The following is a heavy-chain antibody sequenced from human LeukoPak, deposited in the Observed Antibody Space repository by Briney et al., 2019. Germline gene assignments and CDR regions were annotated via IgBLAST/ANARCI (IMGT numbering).Heavy chain of an antibody. CDR3: ARGGWYEFDY. D-gene: IGHD6-19*01. CDR1: GGSISSSSYY. Sequence: PSETLSLTCTVSGGSISSSSYYWGWIRQPPGKGLEWIGSTYYSGSTYYNPSLKSRVTISVDTSKNQFSLKLSSVTAADTAVYYCARGGWYEFDYWGQGTLVTVSS. CDR2: TYYSGST. V-gene: IGHV4-39*07. J-gene: IGHJ4*02.